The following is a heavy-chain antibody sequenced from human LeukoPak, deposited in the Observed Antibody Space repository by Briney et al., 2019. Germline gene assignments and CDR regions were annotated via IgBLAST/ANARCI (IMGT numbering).Heavy chain of an antibody. J-gene: IGHJ4*02. V-gene: IGHV4-34*01. D-gene: IGHD6-13*01. CDR1: GGSSSGYY. CDR3: ARGSGIAAVNDY. Sequence: PSETLSLTCAAYGGSSSGYYWSWIRQPPGKGLEWIGEINHSGSTNYSPSLKSRVTISVDTSKNQFSLKLSSVTAADTAVYYCARGSGIAAVNDYWGQGTLVTVSS. CDR2: INHSGST.